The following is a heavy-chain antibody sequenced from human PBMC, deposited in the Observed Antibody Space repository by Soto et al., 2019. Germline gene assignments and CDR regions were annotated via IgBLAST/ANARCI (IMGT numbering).Heavy chain of an antibody. Sequence: PSETLSLTCTVSGGSISSGSYYWGWIRQPPGKGLEWIGSIYYSGSTYYNPSLKSRVTISVDTSKNQLSLRLSSVTAADTAVYYCGRLIEAATGHSGRDYWGPGTRVTVSS. D-gene: IGHD2-15*01. J-gene: IGHJ4*02. CDR3: GRLIEAATGHSGRDY. V-gene: IGHV4-39*01. CDR1: GGSISSGSYY. CDR2: IYYSGST.